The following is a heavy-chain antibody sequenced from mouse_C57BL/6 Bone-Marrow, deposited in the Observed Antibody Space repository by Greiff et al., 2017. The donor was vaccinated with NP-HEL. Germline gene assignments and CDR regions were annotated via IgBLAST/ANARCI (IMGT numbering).Heavy chain of an antibody. J-gene: IGHJ3*01. CDR1: GFTFSDYY. CDR2: ISNGGGST. Sequence: EVKLMESGGGLVQPGGSLKLSCAASGFTFSDYYMYWVRQTPEKRLEWVAYISNGGGSTYYPDTVKGRFTISRDNAKNTLYLQMRRLKSEDTAMYYCARGGYYYGRPFAYWGQGTLVTVSA. D-gene: IGHD1-1*01. V-gene: IGHV5-12*01. CDR3: ARGGYYYGRPFAY.